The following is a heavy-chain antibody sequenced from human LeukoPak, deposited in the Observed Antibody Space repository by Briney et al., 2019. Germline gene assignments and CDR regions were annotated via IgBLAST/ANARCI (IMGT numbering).Heavy chain of an antibody. V-gene: IGHV5-51*01. CDR3: ARGLELLYGGTNWFDP. D-gene: IGHD1-26*01. CDR1: GNSITTYW. J-gene: IGHJ5*02. Sequence: GESLKISCKASGNSITTYWIGWVRQMPGKGLEWMGIIYPGDSDTRYSPSFQGQVTISADKSISTAYLQWSSLKASDTAMYYCARGLELLYGGTNWFDPWGQGTLVTVSS. CDR2: IYPGDSDT.